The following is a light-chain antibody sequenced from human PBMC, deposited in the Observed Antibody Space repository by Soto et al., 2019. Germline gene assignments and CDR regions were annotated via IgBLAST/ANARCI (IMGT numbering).Light chain of an antibody. CDR3: KYYDSFRT. V-gene: IGKV3-20*01. CDR1: QSVSNNY. Sequence: EIVLTQSPGTLSLSPVERATLSCRASQSVSNNYLAWYQQKPGQAPRLLIYGASNRATGVPDRFSGSGSGTDSTLTIRRLEPEDFAVYFCKYYDSFRTVGQGTKGDIK. CDR2: GAS. J-gene: IGKJ1*01.